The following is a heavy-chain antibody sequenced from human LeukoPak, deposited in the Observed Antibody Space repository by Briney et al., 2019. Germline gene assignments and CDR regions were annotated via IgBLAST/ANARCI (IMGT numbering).Heavy chain of an antibody. CDR3: ARDKTAGATLFDY. J-gene: IGHJ4*02. CDR1: GFTVSSNS. CDR2: YSGGNT. Sequence: GGSLRLSCTVSGFTVSSNSMSWVRQAPGKGLEWVSFYSGGNTHYSDAVKGRFTISRDNAKNSLYLQMNSLRAEDTAVYYRARDKTAGATLFDYWGQGTLVTVSS. V-gene: IGHV3-53*01. D-gene: IGHD1-26*01.